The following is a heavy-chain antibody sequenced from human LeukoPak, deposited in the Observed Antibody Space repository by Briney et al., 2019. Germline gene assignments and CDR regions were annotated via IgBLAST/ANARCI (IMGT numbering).Heavy chain of an antibody. Sequence: SETLSLTCHGSGCSIRSGYYGEWMLQPPPKEQQGVGSIFQIGYSYYNPSLKSRVTISVDTSMNQLSLKLSSVSDSDTAGYYFAGEKEKTGNGRPSWFDPWGQGTLVTVSS. CDR3: AGEKEKTGNGRPSWFDP. J-gene: IGHJ5*02. CDR2: IFQIGYS. CDR1: GCSIRSGYY. V-gene: IGHV4-38-2*02. D-gene: IGHD4-23*01.